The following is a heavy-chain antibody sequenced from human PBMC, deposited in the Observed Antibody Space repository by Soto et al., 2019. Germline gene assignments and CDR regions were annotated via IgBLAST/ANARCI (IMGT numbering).Heavy chain of an antibody. V-gene: IGHV1-69*12. D-gene: IGHD5-18*01. CDR3: AYSANHRYFFAS. CDR2: IIPIFGTP. Sequence: QVQLVQSGAEVKKPGSSVKVSCKASGGSFRSYAVNWVRQAPGQGLECLGGIIPIFGTPNYAQKFHGRVSITADESTSPVYMDLLSLPSEDTAVYYCAYSANHRYFFASWGQGTLVTVSS. J-gene: IGHJ5*01. CDR1: GGSFRSYA.